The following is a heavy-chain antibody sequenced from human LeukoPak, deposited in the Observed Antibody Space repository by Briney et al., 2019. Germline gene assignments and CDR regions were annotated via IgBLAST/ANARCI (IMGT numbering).Heavy chain of an antibody. D-gene: IGHD6-13*01. CDR3: AKEKAAAEAFDI. Sequence: GGSLRLSCAASGFTFDDYAMHWVRQAPGKGLEWVSGISWNSGSIGYADSVKGRFTISRDNAKNSLYLQMNSLRAEDTALYYCAKEKAAAEAFDIWGQGTMVTVPS. J-gene: IGHJ3*02. CDR1: GFTFDDYA. V-gene: IGHV3-9*01. CDR2: ISWNSGSI.